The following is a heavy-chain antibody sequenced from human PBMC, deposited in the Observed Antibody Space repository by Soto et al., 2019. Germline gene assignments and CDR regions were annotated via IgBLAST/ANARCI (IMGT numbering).Heavy chain of an antibody. CDR2: INHSGST. D-gene: IGHD3-22*01. Sequence: PSETLSLTCAVYGGSFSGYYWSWIRQPPGKWLEWIGEINHSGSTNYNPSLKSRGTISVDTSKNQFSLKLSSVTAADTALYYCARTTPRDYYDSSGSARDYWGQGTLVTVSS. CDR1: GGSFSGYY. J-gene: IGHJ4*02. CDR3: ARTTPRDYYDSSGSARDY. V-gene: IGHV4-34*01.